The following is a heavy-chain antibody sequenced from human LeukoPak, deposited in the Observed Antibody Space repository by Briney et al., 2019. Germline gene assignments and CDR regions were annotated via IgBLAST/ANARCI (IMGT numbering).Heavy chain of an antibody. CDR3: ARGRNYYDSSGLDY. Sequence: GESLKISCKGSGYSFTNYWIGWVRQMPGKGLEGMGIIYPGDSDTRYSPSFQGQVTISADKSISTAYLQWSSMRASDTAMYYCARGRNYYDSSGLDYWGQGTLVTVSS. CDR2: IYPGDSDT. D-gene: IGHD3-22*01. J-gene: IGHJ4*02. CDR1: GYSFTNYW. V-gene: IGHV5-51*01.